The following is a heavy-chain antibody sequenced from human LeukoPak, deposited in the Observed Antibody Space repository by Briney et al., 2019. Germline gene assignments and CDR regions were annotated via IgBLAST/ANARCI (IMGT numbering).Heavy chain of an antibody. CDR1: GFTFNTYG. Sequence: GGSLRLSCAASGFTFNTYGMHWVRQAPGKGLEWVAVISYDGSNKYYADSVKGRFTISRDNSKNTLYLQMNSLRAEDTAVYYCARVKVVTATTDAFDIWGQGTMVTVSS. V-gene: IGHV3-30*03. CDR2: ISYDGSNK. D-gene: IGHD2-21*02. J-gene: IGHJ3*02. CDR3: ARVKVVTATTDAFDI.